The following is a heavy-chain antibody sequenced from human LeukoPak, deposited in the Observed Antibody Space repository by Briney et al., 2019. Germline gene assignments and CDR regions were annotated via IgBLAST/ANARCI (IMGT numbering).Heavy chain of an antibody. CDR1: GFTFSGYA. D-gene: IGHD3-3*01. V-gene: IGHV3-23*01. CDR2: LSGSGGST. Sequence: PGGSLRLSCAASGFTFSGYAMSWVRQAPGKGLEWVSALSGSGGSTFYADSVKGRFTISRDNAKNSLYLQMNSLRAEDTAVYYCARDTGITIFGVVRERAFDIWGQGTMVTVSS. CDR3: ARDTGITIFGVVRERAFDI. J-gene: IGHJ3*02.